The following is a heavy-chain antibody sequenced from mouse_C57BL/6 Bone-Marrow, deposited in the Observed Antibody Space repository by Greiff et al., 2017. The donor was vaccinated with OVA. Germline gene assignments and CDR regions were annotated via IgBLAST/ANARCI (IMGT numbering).Heavy chain of an antibody. J-gene: IGHJ2*01. CDR3: AREGLPYYFDY. D-gene: IGHD2-4*01. V-gene: IGHV1-80*01. Sequence: VQLQESGAELVKPGASVKISCKASGYAFSSYWMNWVKQRPGKGLEWIGQLYPGDGDTNYNGKFKGKATLTAAKSSSTAYMQLSSLTSEDSAVYFCAREGLPYYFDYWGQGTTLTVSS. CDR2: LYPGDGDT. CDR1: GYAFSSYW.